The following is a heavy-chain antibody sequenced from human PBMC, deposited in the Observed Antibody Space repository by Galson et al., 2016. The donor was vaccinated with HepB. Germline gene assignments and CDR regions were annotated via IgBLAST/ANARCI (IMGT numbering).Heavy chain of an antibody. Sequence: SVKVSCKASGYIFTRNGISWVRQAPGQGLEWLGWISTNSGSTNYAQKVQDRITMTTDTSTRTVYMELRSLTSDDTAVYYCARDANWNLDYWGQGTLVTVFS. D-gene: IGHD1-1*01. CDR1: GYIFTRNG. J-gene: IGHJ4*02. CDR3: ARDANWNLDY. CDR2: ISTNSGST. V-gene: IGHV1-18*01.